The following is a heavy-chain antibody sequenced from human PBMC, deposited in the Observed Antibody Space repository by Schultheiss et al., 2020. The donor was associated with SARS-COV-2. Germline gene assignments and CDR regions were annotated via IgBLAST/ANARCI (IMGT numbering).Heavy chain of an antibody. CDR2: ISINTDIV. J-gene: IGHJ3*01. Sequence: GGSLRLSCAASGFTFSSYGMHWVRQTPGKGLEWISYISINTDIVFYADSVRGRFIISRDDAKDSLYLRMNSLTVEDTAVYYCARRDLKAALGPGAFDLWGQGTMVTVSS. CDR1: GFTFSSYG. D-gene: IGHD3/OR15-3a*01. CDR3: ARRDLKAALGPGAFDL. V-gene: IGHV3-48*01.